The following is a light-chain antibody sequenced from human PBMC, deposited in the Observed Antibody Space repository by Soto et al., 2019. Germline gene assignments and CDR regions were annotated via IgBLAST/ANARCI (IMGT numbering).Light chain of an antibody. Sequence: DIQMTQSPSSLSASVGDRVTITCRASQSISSYLNWYQQKPGKAPKLLIYAASSLQSGVPSRFSGSGSGTDFTLTISSLQPEDFATYYCQQSYSTPQSTFDGGTKVEIK. J-gene: IGKJ4*01. CDR3: QQSYSTPQST. V-gene: IGKV1-39*01. CDR1: QSISSY. CDR2: AAS.